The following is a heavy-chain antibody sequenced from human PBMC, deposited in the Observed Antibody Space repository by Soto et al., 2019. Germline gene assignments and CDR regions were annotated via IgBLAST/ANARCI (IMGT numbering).Heavy chain of an antibody. CDR2: IYYSGST. V-gene: IGHV4-59*01. Sequence: SETLSLTCTVSGGPISSYYWSWIRQPPGKGLEWIGYIYYSGSTNYNPSLKSRVTISVDTSKNQFSLKLSSVTAADTAVYYCGTYCSSTSCYFDNWGQGTLVTVSS. J-gene: IGHJ4*02. CDR3: GTYCSSTSCYFDN. D-gene: IGHD2-2*01. CDR1: GGPISSYY.